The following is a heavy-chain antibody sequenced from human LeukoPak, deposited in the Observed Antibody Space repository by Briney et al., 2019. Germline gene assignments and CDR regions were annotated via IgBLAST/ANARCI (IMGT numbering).Heavy chain of an antibody. CDR1: GFTFSSYC. Sequence: GGSLRLSCAASGFTFSSYCMHWVRQAPGKGLEWVAGIWYDGSNKYYADSVKGRLTISRDNSKNTLYLNEHSQRGGDRAVYYCAREWRYYFDYWGRGTLVSVSS. V-gene: IGHV3-33*01. CDR2: IWYDGSNK. D-gene: IGHD3-3*01. J-gene: IGHJ4*02. CDR3: AREWRYYFDY.